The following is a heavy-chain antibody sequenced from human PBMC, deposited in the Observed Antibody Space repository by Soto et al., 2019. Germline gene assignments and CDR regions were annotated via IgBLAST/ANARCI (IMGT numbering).Heavy chain of an antibody. CDR2: MNPNSGVT. D-gene: IGHD6-19*01. Sequence: GASVKVSCKASGYILTGYYMHWVRQAPGQGLEWMGWMNPNSGVTNYAQKFQGRVTMTRDTSIGTAYMELSRLRSDDTAVYYCARERAVAGFDYWGQGTLVTVSS. CDR3: ARERAVAGFDY. J-gene: IGHJ4*02. CDR1: GYILTGYY. V-gene: IGHV1-2*02.